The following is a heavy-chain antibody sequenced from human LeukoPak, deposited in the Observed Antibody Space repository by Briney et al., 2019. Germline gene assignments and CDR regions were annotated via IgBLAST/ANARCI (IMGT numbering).Heavy chain of an antibody. D-gene: IGHD6-19*01. Sequence: GGSLRLSCAASGFIFSSYWMTWVRQAPGKGLERVANIKDDGSENYYVDSVKGRFTISRDNAKNSVFLQMNSLRADDTAVYYCARDRGWQTFDYWGQGSQVTVSS. CDR2: IKDDGSEN. CDR3: ARDRGWQTFDY. J-gene: IGHJ4*02. V-gene: IGHV3-7*01. CDR1: GFIFSSYW.